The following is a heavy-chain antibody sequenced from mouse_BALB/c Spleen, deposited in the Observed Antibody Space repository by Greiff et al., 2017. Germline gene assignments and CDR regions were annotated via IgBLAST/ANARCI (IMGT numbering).Heavy chain of an antibody. CDR1: GFTFSSYA. Sequence: EVMLVESGGGLVKPGGSLKLSCAASGFTFSSYAMSWVRQTPEKRLEWVATISSGGSYTYYPDSVKGRFTISRDNAKNTLYLQMSSLRSEDTAMYYCARHGYDPFDYWGQGTTLTVSS. J-gene: IGHJ2*01. CDR2: ISSGGSYT. D-gene: IGHD2-2*01. V-gene: IGHV5-9-3*01. CDR3: ARHGYDPFDY.